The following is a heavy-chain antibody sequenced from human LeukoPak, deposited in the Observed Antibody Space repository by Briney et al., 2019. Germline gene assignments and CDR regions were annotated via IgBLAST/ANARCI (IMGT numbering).Heavy chain of an antibody. V-gene: IGHV3-23*01. CDR2: IRGSGGTT. D-gene: IGHD3-22*01. CDR3: ARSSGWPYYFDY. J-gene: IGHJ4*02. CDR1: GFTFSSYA. Sequence: PGGSLRLSCAASGFTFSSYAMSWVRQAPGKGLEWVSAIRGSGGTTYYADSVKGRFPISRDNSKNTLNLQMNSLRAEDTAVYYCARSSGWPYYFDYWGQGALVTVSS.